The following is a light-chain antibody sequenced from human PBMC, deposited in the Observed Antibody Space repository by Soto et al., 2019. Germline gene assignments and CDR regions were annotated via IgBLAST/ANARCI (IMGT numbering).Light chain of an antibody. Sequence: EIVLTQSPCTLSLSPGERATLSCRASQSVSNNYLAWYQQKPGQAPRLLIYGASNRATGIPDRFSGSGSGTDFTLTISRLEPEDFSVYYCQQRSNFPLTFGGATKG. J-gene: IGKJ4*01. CDR2: GAS. V-gene: IGKV3D-20*02. CDR3: QQRSNFPLT. CDR1: QSVSNNY.